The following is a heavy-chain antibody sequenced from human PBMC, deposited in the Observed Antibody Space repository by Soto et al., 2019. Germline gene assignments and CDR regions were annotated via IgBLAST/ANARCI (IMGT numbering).Heavy chain of an antibody. J-gene: IGHJ5*02. D-gene: IGHD3-10*01. V-gene: IGHV4-34*01. CDR3: ARHSKYYYGSGSYYTSCWFDP. Sequence: PSETLSLTCAVYGGSFSGYYWSWIRQPPGKGLEWIGEINHSGSTNYNPSLKSRVTISVDTSKNQFSLKLSSVTAADTAVYYCARHSKYYYGSGSYYTSCWFDPWGQGTLVTVSS. CDR2: INHSGST. CDR1: GGSFSGYY.